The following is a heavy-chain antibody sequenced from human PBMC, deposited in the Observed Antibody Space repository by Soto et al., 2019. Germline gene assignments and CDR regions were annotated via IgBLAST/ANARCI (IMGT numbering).Heavy chain of an antibody. Sequence: GGSLRLSCAASGFIFSAHSMNWVRQAPGKGLEWLSYISSSSSNIYYADSVKGRFTISRDNAKNSLFLQMNSLRAEDTAVYYCVRDGRGYTYGTFDFWGQGTPVTVSS. D-gene: IGHD5-18*01. CDR1: GFIFSAHS. CDR2: ISSSSSNI. J-gene: IGHJ4*02. V-gene: IGHV3-48*01. CDR3: VRDGRGYTYGTFDF.